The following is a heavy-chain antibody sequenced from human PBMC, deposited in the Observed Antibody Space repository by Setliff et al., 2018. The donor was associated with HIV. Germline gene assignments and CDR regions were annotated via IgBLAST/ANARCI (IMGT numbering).Heavy chain of an antibody. CDR1: GYTFTSYY. CDR2: INPSGGST. D-gene: IGHD6-13*01. J-gene: IGHJ3*02. V-gene: IGHV1-46*01. CDR3: ARDIAAAGNAFDM. Sequence: VASVKVSCKASGYTFTSYYMHWVRQAPGQGPEWMGIINPSGGSTYYAQKFQGRVTMTRATSTTTVYMELTSLRSEDTAVYYCARDIAAAGNAFDMWGQGTMVTVSS.